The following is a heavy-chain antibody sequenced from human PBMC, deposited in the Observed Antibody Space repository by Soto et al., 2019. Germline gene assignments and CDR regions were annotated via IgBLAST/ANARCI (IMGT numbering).Heavy chain of an antibody. Sequence: HRGGSLRLSCAASGFTFSSYAMSWVRQAPGKGLEWVSAISGSGGSTYYADSVKGRFTISRDNSKNTLYLQMNSPRAGDTAVYYCAKGAVPTTPVPLFDYWGQGTLVTVSS. D-gene: IGHD1-1*01. J-gene: IGHJ4*02. CDR2: ISGSGGST. CDR1: GFTFSSYA. CDR3: AKGAVPTTPVPLFDY. V-gene: IGHV3-23*01.